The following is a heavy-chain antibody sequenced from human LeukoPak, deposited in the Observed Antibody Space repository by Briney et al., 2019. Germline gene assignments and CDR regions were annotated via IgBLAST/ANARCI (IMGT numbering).Heavy chain of an antibody. CDR1: GYIFTDYY. CDR2: INPTGGST. J-gene: IGHJ5*02. D-gene: IGHD1-26*01. Sequence: ASVKVSCKASGYIFTDYYMHWVRQAPGQELGWMGRINPTGGSTGHAQKFQGRVTMTRDMSTSTDYMELSSLRSEDTAIYYCARDNSVGDNAWWFDPWGQGTLVTVSS. V-gene: IGHV1/OR15-1*04. CDR3: ARDNSVGDNAWWFDP.